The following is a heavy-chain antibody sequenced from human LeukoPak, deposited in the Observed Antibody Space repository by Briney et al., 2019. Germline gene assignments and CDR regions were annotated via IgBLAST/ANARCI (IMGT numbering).Heavy chain of an antibody. CDR1: GFTFSSYW. J-gene: IGHJ4*02. Sequence: GGSLRLSCAASGFTFSSYWMHWVRQAPGKGLVWVSRINSDGSSTSYADSVKGRFTISRDNAKNTRDLQMNNLRVEDTAVDYCARVSSGWYDYWGQGTLVTVSS. CDR3: ARVSSGWYDY. V-gene: IGHV3-74*01. D-gene: IGHD6-19*01. CDR2: INSDGSST.